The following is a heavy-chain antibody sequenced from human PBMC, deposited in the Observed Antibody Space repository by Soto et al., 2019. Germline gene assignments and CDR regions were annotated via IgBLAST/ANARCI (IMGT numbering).Heavy chain of an antibody. J-gene: IGHJ4*02. CDR1: GGSFSGYY. CDR2: INHSGST. V-gene: IGHV4-34*01. CDR3: ARGLRRIQHDY. D-gene: IGHD5-18*01. Sequence: QVQLQQWGAGLLKPSETLSLTCAVYGGSFSGYYWSWIRQPPGKGLEWIGEINHSGSTNYNPSLKSRDTISVHTSKNQFSLKLSYVTAADTAVYYSARGLRRIQHDYWGQGTLVTVSS.